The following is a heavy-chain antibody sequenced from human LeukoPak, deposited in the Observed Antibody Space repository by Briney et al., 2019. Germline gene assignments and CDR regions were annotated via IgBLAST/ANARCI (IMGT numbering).Heavy chain of an antibody. D-gene: IGHD3-3*01. J-gene: IGHJ3*02. Sequence: GGSLRLSCAASGFTFSSYSMNWVRQAPGKGLEWVSSISSSSSYIYYADSVKGRFTISRDNAKNSLYLQMNSMRAEDTAVYYCARDSESRFIEWPSMAEDTFYIWGEGKMVTVSS. CDR1: GFTFSSYS. V-gene: IGHV3-21*01. CDR3: ARDSESRFIEWPSMAEDTFYI. CDR2: ISSSSSYI.